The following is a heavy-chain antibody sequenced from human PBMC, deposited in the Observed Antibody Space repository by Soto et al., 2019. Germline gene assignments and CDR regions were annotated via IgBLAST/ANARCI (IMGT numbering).Heavy chain of an antibody. J-gene: IGHJ3*02. V-gene: IGHV3-21*01. CDR2: ISSSSSYI. Sequence: EVQLVESGGGLVKPGGSLRLSCAASGFIFSSYSMNWVRQAPGKGLEWVSSISSSSSYIFYPDSVKGRFTISRGNAKNSLYLQMNSLSAEDTAVYFCARGVGGSPTNAFDIWGQGTMVTVSS. D-gene: IGHD1-26*01. CDR3: ARGVGGSPTNAFDI. CDR1: GFIFSSYS.